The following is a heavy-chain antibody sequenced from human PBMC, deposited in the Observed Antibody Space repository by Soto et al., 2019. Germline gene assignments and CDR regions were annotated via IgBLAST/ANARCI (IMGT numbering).Heavy chain of an antibody. D-gene: IGHD2-8*02. V-gene: IGHV3-48*03. Sequence: ELQLVESGGGLVQPGGSLTLSCAASGFIFSDYEVDWVRQAPGKGLEWIVYISDGGKTIYYAASVKGRFTISRDDAKNSLYLQMNNLRAEDTAVYFCVKEYCTGGTCFDAFDLWGQGTMVTVSS. J-gene: IGHJ3*01. CDR3: VKEYCTGGTCFDAFDL. CDR1: GFIFSDYE. CDR2: ISDGGKTI.